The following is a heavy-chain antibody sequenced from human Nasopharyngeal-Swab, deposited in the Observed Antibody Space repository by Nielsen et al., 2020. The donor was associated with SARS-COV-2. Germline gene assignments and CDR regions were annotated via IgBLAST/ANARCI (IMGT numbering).Heavy chain of an antibody. CDR1: GYTFTGYY. V-gene: IGHV1-2*02. Sequence: ASVKVSCKASGYTFTGYYMHWVRQAPGQGLEWMGWINPNSGGTNYAQKFQGRVTMTRDTSISTAYMELSRLRSDDTAVHYCARKEATAMEELYYYGMDVWGQGTTVTVSS. J-gene: IGHJ6*02. D-gene: IGHD5-18*01. CDR2: INPNSGGT. CDR3: ARKEATAMEELYYYGMDV.